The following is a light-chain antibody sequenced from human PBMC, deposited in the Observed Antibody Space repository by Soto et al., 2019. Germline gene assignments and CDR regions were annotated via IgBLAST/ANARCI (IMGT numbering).Light chain of an antibody. CDR2: GAS. J-gene: IGKJ2*01. V-gene: IGKV3-20*01. CDR1: LSVSSSY. CDR3: QQYGSSPVT. Sequence: EIVLTQSPGTLSLSPGVRATLSCRASLSVSSSYLAWYQQKPGQAPRLLIYGASSRATGIPDRFSGSGSGTDFTLTISRLEPEDFAVYYCQQYGSSPVTFGQGTKLEIK.